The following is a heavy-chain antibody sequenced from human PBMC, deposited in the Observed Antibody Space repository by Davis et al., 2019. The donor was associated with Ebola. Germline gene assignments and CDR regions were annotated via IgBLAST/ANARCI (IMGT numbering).Heavy chain of an antibody. V-gene: IGHV3-7*03. Sequence: GESLKISCAVSGLTFSNYWMSWVRQAPGKGPEWVAIIKQDGSEKDYVDSVKGRFTISRDNAKSSLFLHMNSLRAEDTAMYYCARAQFPTTSDHWGQGTLVTVSS. J-gene: IGHJ4*02. D-gene: IGHD1-1*01. CDR2: IKQDGSEK. CDR1: GLTFSNYW. CDR3: ARAQFPTTSDH.